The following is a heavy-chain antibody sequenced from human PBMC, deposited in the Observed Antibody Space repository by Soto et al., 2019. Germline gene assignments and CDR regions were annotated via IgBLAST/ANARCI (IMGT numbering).Heavy chain of an antibody. V-gene: IGHV1-69*12. Sequence: QVQLVQSGAEVKKPGSSVKVSCKASGGTFSSYAISWVRQSPGQGLEWMRGIIPIFGTANYAQKFQGRVTIIAAESTSTAYMELRSLRSEDTVVYYCARDKSGYGSYGMDVWGQGTTVTVSS. CDR1: GGTFSSYA. CDR2: IIPIFGTA. CDR3: ARDKSGYGSYGMDV. J-gene: IGHJ6*02. D-gene: IGHD6-13*01.